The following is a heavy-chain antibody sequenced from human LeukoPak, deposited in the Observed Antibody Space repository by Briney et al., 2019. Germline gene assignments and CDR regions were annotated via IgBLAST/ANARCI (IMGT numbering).Heavy chain of an antibody. CDR3: ARGLCRPQGFPGGNNYYYYYYMDV. D-gene: IGHD4-23*01. CDR2: INHSGST. J-gene: IGHJ6*03. CDR1: GGSFSEYY. V-gene: IGHV4-34*01. Sequence: SETLSLTCAVYGGSFSEYYWSWIRQPPGKGLEWIGEINHSGSTNYNPSLKSRVTISVDTSKNQFTLKLGSVTAADTAVYYCARGLCRPQGFPGGNNYYYYYYMDVWGKGTTVTVSS.